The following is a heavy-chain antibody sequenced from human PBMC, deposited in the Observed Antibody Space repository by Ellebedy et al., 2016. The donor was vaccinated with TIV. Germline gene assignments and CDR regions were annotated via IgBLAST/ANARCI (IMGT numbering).Heavy chain of an antibody. CDR3: ARDAYDTVTGWSEGMDV. V-gene: IGHV4-39*07. J-gene: IGHJ6*02. CDR2: IYYSGTT. CDR1: GGSISSSSYY. D-gene: IGHD3-9*01. Sequence: SETLSLTCTVSGGSISSSSYYWGWIRQPPGKGLEWIGNIYYSGTTYYNPSLKSRVTIPVDTSKNQFSLKLSSVTAADTAVYYCARDAYDTVTGWSEGMDVWGQGTTVTVSS.